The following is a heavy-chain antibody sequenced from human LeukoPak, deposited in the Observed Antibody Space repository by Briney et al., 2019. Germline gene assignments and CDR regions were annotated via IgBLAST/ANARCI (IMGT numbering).Heavy chain of an antibody. CDR1: GGSINSDY. CDR3: ARVGGMTTINNAAFDI. D-gene: IGHD4-4*01. CDR2: IYHSGST. V-gene: IGHV4-59*01. J-gene: IGHJ3*02. Sequence: PSETLSLTCSVSGGSINSDYWNWIRQPPGKGLEWIGYIYHSGSTNYNPSLKSRVTISIDKSKKQFSLKLISVTAADTAIYYCARVGGMTTINNAAFDIWGQGTMVTVS.